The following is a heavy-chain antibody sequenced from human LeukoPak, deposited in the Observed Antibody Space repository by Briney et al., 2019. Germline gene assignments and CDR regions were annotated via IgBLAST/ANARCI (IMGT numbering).Heavy chain of an antibody. CDR1: GFTFSSYA. CDR3: ARDPWGYGPGAFDI. D-gene: IGHD3-16*01. J-gene: IGHJ3*02. Sequence: GRSLRLSCAASGFTFSSYATHWVRQAPGKGLEWVAVISYDGSNKYYADSVKGRFTISRDNSKNTLYPQMNSLRAEDTAVYYCARDPWGYGPGAFDIWGQGTMVTVSS. CDR2: ISYDGSNK. V-gene: IGHV3-30-3*01.